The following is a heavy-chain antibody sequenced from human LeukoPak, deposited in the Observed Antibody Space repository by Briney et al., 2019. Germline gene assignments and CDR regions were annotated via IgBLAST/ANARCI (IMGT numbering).Heavy chain of an antibody. CDR1: GFTFSTSV. Sequence: ASVKVSCKASGFTFSTSVMHWVRQTRGQRREWIGWIVVGSGSTNYAQKFQGRVTITTDESTSTAYMELSSLRSEDTAVYYCARAAIAARPGGYYYYYMDVWGKGTTVTVSS. D-gene: IGHD6-6*01. CDR2: IVVGSGST. CDR3: ARAAIAARPGGYYYYYMDV. J-gene: IGHJ6*03. V-gene: IGHV1-58*02.